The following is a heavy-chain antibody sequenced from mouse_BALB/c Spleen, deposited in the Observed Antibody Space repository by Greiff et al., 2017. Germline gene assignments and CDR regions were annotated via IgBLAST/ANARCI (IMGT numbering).Heavy chain of an antibody. CDR3: ARGYGNYVDAMDY. CDR2: IDPSDSET. Sequence: QVQLQQPGAELVKPGAPVKLSCKASGYTFTSYWMNWVKQRPGRGLEWIGRIDPSDSETHYNQKFKDKATLTVDKSSSTAYIQLSSLTSEDSAVYYCARGYGNYVDAMDYWGQGTSVTVSS. CDR1: GYTFTSYW. J-gene: IGHJ4*01. V-gene: IGHV1-69*02. D-gene: IGHD2-10*02.